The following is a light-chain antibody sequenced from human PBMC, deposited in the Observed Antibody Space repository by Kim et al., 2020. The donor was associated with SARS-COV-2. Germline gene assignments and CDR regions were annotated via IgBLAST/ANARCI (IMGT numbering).Light chain of an antibody. V-gene: IGKV3-11*01. Sequence: LALTTAERATLPCRARCRVGSCLAWTQQKRGQAPRHLISDASKRATGIPARFIGSGSGTDFTLTISSLETEDFAIYYCQQRSSWYTFGQGNKLEI. J-gene: IGKJ2*01. CDR3: QQRSSWYT. CDR1: CRVGSC. CDR2: DAS.